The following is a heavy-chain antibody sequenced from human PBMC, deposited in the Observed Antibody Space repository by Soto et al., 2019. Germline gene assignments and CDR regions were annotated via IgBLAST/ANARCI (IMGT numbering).Heavy chain of an antibody. CDR3: ARAIRYFDWLLPSYGMDV. J-gene: IGHJ6*02. D-gene: IGHD3-9*01. CDR1: GYTFTSYA. CDR2: INPNSGGT. V-gene: IGHV1-2*04. Sequence: ASVKVSCKASGYTFTSYAMHWVRQAPGQGLEWMGWINPNSGGTNYAQKFQGWVTMTRDTSISTAYMELSRLRSDDTAVYYCARAIRYFDWLLPSYGMDVWGQGTTVTVS.